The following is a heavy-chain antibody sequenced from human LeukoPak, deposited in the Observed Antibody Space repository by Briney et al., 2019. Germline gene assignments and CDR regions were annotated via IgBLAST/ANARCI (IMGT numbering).Heavy chain of an antibody. CDR2: MNPNSGNT. D-gene: IGHD2-15*01. V-gene: IGHV1-8*02. CDR3: ARGVYCSGGSCYSRGVDWFDP. Sequence: ASVKVSCKASGYTFTSYDINWVRQATGQGLEWMGWMNPNSGNTGYAQKFQGRVTMTRDTSISTAYMELSRLRSDDTAVYYCARGVYCSGGSCYSRGVDWFDPWGQGTLVTVSS. CDR1: GYTFTSYD. J-gene: IGHJ5*02.